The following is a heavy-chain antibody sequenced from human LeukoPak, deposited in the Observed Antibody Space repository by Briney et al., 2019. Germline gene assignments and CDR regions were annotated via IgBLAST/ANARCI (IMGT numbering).Heavy chain of an antibody. V-gene: IGHV3-7*01. D-gene: IGHD2-2*01. CDR1: GFAFSSNW. CDR3: ARDLYCSSTSCRGSPYYFDY. Sequence: GGSLRLSCAASGFAFSSNWMSWVRQAPGKGLEWVANIKQDGSEKYYVDSVKGRFTISRDNAKNSLYLQMNSLRAEDTAVYYCARDLYCSSTSCRGSPYYFDYWGQGTLVTVSS. J-gene: IGHJ4*02. CDR2: IKQDGSEK.